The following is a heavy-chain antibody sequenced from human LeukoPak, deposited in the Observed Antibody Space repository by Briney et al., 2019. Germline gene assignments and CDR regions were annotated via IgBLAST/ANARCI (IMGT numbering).Heavy chain of an antibody. D-gene: IGHD2-2*01. CDR2: VSSSGTTM. CDR1: GFTFNTYE. Sequence: GESLRLSCAASGFTFNTYEMSWVRQAPGEGMEWVSCVSSSGTTMYHADSVKGRFTISRDNAKNSLYLQMNSLRAEDVAVYYCARRYCSSASCLFDYWGQGTLVTVSS. J-gene: IGHJ4*02. V-gene: IGHV3-48*03. CDR3: ARRYCSSASCLFDY.